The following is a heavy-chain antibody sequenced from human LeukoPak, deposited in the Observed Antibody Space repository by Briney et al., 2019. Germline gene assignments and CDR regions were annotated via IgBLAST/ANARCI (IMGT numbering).Heavy chain of an antibody. CDR1: GFAFSDYY. D-gene: IGHD4-17*01. V-gene: IGHV3-7*01. Sequence: GGSLRLSCVASGFAFSDYYMSWVRQAPGKGLEWVANIKQDGSEKYYVDSVKGRFTISRDNAKNSLYLQMNSLRAEDTAVYYCASTPVNYGDYGTEGYYFDYWGQGTLVTVSS. J-gene: IGHJ4*02. CDR2: IKQDGSEK. CDR3: ASTPVNYGDYGTEGYYFDY.